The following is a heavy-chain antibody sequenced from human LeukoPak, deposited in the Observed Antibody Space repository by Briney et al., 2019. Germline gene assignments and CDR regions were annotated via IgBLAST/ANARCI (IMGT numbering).Heavy chain of an antibody. CDR2: ISSSSSYI. CDR1: GFTFSSYS. Sequence: GGSLRLSCAASGFTFSSYSMNWVRQAPGKGLEWVSSISSSSSYIYYADSVKGRFTISRDNAKNSLYLQMNSLRAEDTAVYYCAKRNSSGWYGMDVWGQGTTVTVSS. J-gene: IGHJ6*02. V-gene: IGHV3-21*01. D-gene: IGHD6-19*01. CDR3: AKRNSSGWYGMDV.